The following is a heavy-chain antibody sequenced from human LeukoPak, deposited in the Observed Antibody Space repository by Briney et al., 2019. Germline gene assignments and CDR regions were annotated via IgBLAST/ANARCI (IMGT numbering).Heavy chain of an antibody. J-gene: IGHJ5*02. CDR3: ARVGHKLRFDP. CDR2: IDHSGST. V-gene: IGHV4-30-2*01. Sequence: SETLSLTCAVSGGSISSGGYSWSWIRQPPGKGLEWIGYIDHSGSTYYNPSLKRRVTISVDRSKTQFSLKLSSVTAAATAVYYSARVGHKLRFDPWGQGTLVTVSS. D-gene: IGHD2-21*01. CDR1: GGSISSGGYS.